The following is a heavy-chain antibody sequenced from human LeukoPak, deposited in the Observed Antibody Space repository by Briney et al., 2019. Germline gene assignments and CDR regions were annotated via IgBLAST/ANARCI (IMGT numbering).Heavy chain of an antibody. CDR2: ISSSGSTI. J-gene: IGHJ4*02. CDR1: GFTFSNYE. Sequence: PGGSLRLSCAASGFTFSNYEMNWVRQAPGKGLEGVSYISSSGSTIYYADSVKGRFTISRDNAKNSLYLQMNSLRAEDTAVYYCARGVWFGELSFDYWGQGTLVTVSS. CDR3: ARGVWFGELSFDY. D-gene: IGHD3-10*01. V-gene: IGHV3-48*03.